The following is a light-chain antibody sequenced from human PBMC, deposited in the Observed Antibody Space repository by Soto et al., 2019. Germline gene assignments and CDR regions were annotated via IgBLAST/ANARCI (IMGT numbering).Light chain of an antibody. CDR3: KSYAGSNTYV. CDR1: KKDIGVYDF. Sequence: QWVLTQPPSSSGSPGQSVTISCTGTKKDIGVYDFVSWYQHNPGKAPRLIIYEVVQRPSGVPDRFYDSKSGNTASLTVSGLKAADEADHSCKSYAGSNTYVFGSGTNVTVL. J-gene: IGLJ1*01. CDR2: EVV. V-gene: IGLV2-8*01.